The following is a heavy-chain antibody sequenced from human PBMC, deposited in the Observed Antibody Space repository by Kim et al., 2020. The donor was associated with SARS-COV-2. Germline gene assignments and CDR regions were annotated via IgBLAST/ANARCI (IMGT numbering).Heavy chain of an antibody. CDR2: IKSKTDGGTT. D-gene: IGHD5-18*01. Sequence: GGSLRLSCAASGFTFSNAWMSWVRQAPGKGLEWVGRIKSKTDGGTTDYAAPVKGRFTISRDDSKNTLYLQMNSLKTEDTALYYCTTLTIFPHNVDTARDYWGQGTLVTVSS. V-gene: IGHV3-15*01. CDR1: GFTFSNAW. J-gene: IGHJ4*02. CDR3: TTLTIFPHNVDTARDY.